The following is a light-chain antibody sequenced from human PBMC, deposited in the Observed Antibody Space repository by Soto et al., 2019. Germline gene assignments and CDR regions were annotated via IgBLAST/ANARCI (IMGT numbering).Light chain of an antibody. CDR3: QTWGSGDVM. CDR1: SGHSSYA. CDR2: LNSDGSQ. Sequence: QPVLTQSPSASASLGASVKLTCTLSSGHSSYAIAWLQHQSEKGPRHLMKLNSDGSQYKGNGVPDRFSGSSSGAERYLTIXXXHXXXEAXXYCQTWGSGDVMFGGGTKLTVL. J-gene: IGLJ3*02. V-gene: IGLV4-69*01.